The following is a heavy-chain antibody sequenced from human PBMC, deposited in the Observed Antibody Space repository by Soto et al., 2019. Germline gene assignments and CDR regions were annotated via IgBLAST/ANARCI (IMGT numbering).Heavy chain of an antibody. CDR2: IIPIFGTA. J-gene: IGHJ4*02. CDR3: ALGWGKWLRPDFDY. Sequence: QVQLVPSGAEVQTPASSVNVSCKASGGTFSGYAISWVRQAPGHGLEWMGGIIPIFGTANYAQKFQGRVTITADKSASTAYMELSSLRSEDTAVYYCALGWGKWLRPDFDYWGQGTLVTVSS. CDR1: GGTFSGYA. D-gene: IGHD5-12*01. V-gene: IGHV1-69*06.